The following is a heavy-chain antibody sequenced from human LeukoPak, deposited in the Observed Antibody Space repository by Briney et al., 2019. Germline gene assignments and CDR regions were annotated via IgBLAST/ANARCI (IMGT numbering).Heavy chain of an antibody. D-gene: IGHD3/OR15-3a*01. CDR3: ARDSPVFRRCWFRYYFDY. CDR1: GYTFTSYY. V-gene: IGHV1-46*01. J-gene: IGHJ4*02. CDR2: INPSGGST. Sequence: GASVKVSCKASGYTFTSYYMHWVRQAPRQGLEWMGVINPSGGSTSYAQKFQGRVTMTRDTSTSTVYMELSSLRSEDTAVYYCARDSPVFRRCWFRYYFDYWGQGTLVTVSS.